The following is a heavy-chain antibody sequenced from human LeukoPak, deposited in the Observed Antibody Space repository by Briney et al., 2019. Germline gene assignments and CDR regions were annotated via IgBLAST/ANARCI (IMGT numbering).Heavy chain of an antibody. CDR2: IIPISDTA. CDR1: GGMFSSYA. J-gene: IGHJ4*02. Sequence: ASVKVSCKASGGMFSSYAISWVRQAPGQGLEWMGGIIPISDTANYAQKFQGRVTFTADEPTSTAYMELTSLRSEDTAVYYCARLGGPYSSGWDFDYWGQGTLVSVSS. V-gene: IGHV1-69*13. D-gene: IGHD6-19*01. CDR3: ARLGGPYSSGWDFDY.